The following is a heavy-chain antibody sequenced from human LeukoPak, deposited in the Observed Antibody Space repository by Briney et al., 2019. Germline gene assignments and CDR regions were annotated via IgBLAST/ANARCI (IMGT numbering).Heavy chain of an antibody. CDR1: GYSFSTYW. V-gene: IGHV5-51*01. J-gene: IGHJ4*02. CDR2: IYPGDSET. D-gene: IGHD6-19*01. Sequence: GESLKISCKGSGYSFSTYWIGWVRQMSGKGLEWMGIIYPGDSETRYSPSFQGQVTISADKSITTAYLQWTSLKASDTAIYYCARGWNYFDHWGQGALVTVSS. CDR3: ARGWNYFDH.